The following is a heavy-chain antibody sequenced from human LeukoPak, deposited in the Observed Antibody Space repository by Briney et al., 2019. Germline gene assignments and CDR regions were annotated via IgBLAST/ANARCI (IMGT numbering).Heavy chain of an antibody. J-gene: IGHJ4*02. CDR3: ARDPDYYGSGSYSKTPDDY. Sequence: PSGTLSLTCAVSGGSISSSNWWSWVRQPPGKGREWIGEIYHSGSTNYNPSLKSRVTISVDTSKNQFSLKLSSVTAADTAVYYCARDPDYYGSGSYSKTPDDYWGQGTLVTVSS. V-gene: IGHV4-4*02. D-gene: IGHD3-10*01. CDR1: GGSISSSNW. CDR2: IYHSGST.